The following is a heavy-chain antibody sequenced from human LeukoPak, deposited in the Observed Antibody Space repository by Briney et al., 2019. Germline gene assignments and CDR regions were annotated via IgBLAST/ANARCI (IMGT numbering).Heavy chain of an antibody. CDR3: AKDDAWLQYGN. Sequence: QPGGSLRLSCAASGFTFDDYAMHWVRQAPGKGLEWVSGISPNGVITYYADSVKGRFTISRDNSKGTVYLQMNSLRPEDTAVYYCAKDDAWLQYGNWGRGTLVTVSS. D-gene: IGHD5-24*01. CDR2: ISPNGVIT. CDR1: GFTFDDYA. J-gene: IGHJ4*02. V-gene: IGHV3-23*01.